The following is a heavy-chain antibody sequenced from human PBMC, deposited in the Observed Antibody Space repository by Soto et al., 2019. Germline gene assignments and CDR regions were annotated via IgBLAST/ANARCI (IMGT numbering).Heavy chain of an antibody. CDR1: GFSFGSSW. CDR3: ARDVSPGSSSLYLEAFDI. J-gene: IGHJ3*02. CDR2: IKKDGSKI. D-gene: IGHD6-13*01. Sequence: EVQLVESGGDLVQPGGSLRLSCAASGFSFGSSWLTWVRQAPGKGLEWVANIKKDGSKINYLDSVRGRITVSRDNAKNSLYLEMNSLKAEDTSLYYCARDVSPGSSSLYLEAFDIWGEGTMVTVSS. V-gene: IGHV3-7*05.